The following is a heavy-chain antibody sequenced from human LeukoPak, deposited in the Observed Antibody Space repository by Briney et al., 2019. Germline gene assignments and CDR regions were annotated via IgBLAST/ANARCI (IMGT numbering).Heavy chain of an antibody. V-gene: IGHV4-4*07. D-gene: IGHD6-13*01. J-gene: IGHJ4*02. CDR1: GGSISSYY. CDR3: AGRIAAVGNPEYYFDY. Sequence: NSSETLSLTCTVSGGSISSYYWSWIRQPAGKGLEWNGRIYTSGSTNYNPSLKSRVTMSVDTSKNQFSLKLSSVTAADTAVYYCAGRIAAVGNPEYYFDYWGQGTLVTVSS. CDR2: IYTSGST.